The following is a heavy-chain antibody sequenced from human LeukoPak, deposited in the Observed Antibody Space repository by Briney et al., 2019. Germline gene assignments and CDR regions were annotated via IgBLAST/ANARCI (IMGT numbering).Heavy chain of an antibody. V-gene: IGHV3-21*01. CDR3: ARDLVVAPPNWFDP. D-gene: IGHD2-15*01. CDR2: ISSSSSYI. Sequence: PGESLRLSCAASGFTFSSYSMNWVRQAPGKGLEWVSSISSSSSYIYYADSVKGRFTISRDNAKNSLYLQMNSLRAEDTAVYYCARDLVVAPPNWFDPWGQGTLVTVSS. CDR1: GFTFSSYS. J-gene: IGHJ5*02.